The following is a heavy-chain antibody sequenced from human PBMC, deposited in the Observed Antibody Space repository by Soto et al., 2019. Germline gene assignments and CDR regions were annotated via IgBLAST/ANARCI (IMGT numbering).Heavy chain of an antibody. Sequence: QVQLVQSGAEVKKPGASVKVSCKASGYTFTSYAMHWVRQAPGQRLEWMGWINAGNGNTKYSQKFQGRVTITRDTSASTGYMELSRLRAEDTAVYYCARTSGYYGYDYWGQGTLVTVSS. CDR1: GYTFTSYA. J-gene: IGHJ4*02. V-gene: IGHV1-3*01. D-gene: IGHD3-22*01. CDR2: INAGNGNT. CDR3: ARTSGYYGYDY.